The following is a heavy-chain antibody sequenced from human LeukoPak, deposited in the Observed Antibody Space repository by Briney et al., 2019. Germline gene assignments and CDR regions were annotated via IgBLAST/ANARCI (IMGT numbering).Heavy chain of an antibody. Sequence: PSETLSLTCTVSGYSISSGYYWGWIRQPPGKGLEWIGSIYHSGSTYYNPSLKSRVTISVDTSKNQFSLKLSSVTAADTAVYYCARVRLWFGELTTPLDYWGQGTLVTVSS. CDR1: GYSISSGYY. CDR2: IYHSGST. V-gene: IGHV4-38-2*02. CDR3: ARVRLWFGELTTPLDY. D-gene: IGHD3-10*01. J-gene: IGHJ4*02.